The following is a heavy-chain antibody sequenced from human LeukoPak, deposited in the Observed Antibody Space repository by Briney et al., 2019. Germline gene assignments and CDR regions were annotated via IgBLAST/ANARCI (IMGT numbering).Heavy chain of an antibody. Sequence: SSETLSLTCTVSSGSISSYYWSWIRQPPGKGLEWIGYIHYSGSTNYSPSLKSRVTISVDTSKNQFSLKLSSVTAADTAVYYCARRGGVGATFDYWGQGTLVTVSS. D-gene: IGHD1-26*01. V-gene: IGHV4-59*08. J-gene: IGHJ4*02. CDR3: ARRGGVGATFDY. CDR2: IHYSGST. CDR1: SGSISSYY.